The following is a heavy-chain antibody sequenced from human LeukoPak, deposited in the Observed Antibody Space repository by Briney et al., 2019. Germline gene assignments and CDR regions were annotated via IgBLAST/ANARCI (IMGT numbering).Heavy chain of an antibody. Sequence: GASVKVSCKASGYTFTSYGISWVRQAPRQGLEWMGWISAYNGNTNYAQKLQGRVTMTTDTSTSTAYMELRSLRSDDTAVYYCARVTFIGYSYGTLDYWGQGTLVTVSS. CDR3: ARVTFIGYSYGTLDY. CDR1: GYTFTSYG. J-gene: IGHJ4*02. D-gene: IGHD5-18*01. V-gene: IGHV1-18*01. CDR2: ISAYNGNT.